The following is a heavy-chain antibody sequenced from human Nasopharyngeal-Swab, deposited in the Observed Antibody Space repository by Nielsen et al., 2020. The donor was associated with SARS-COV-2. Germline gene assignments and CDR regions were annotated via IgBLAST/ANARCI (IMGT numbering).Heavy chain of an antibody. CDR1: GGSISSGGYS. CDR3: AREGIVVVPAAMDPDYYYYYMDV. D-gene: IGHD2-2*01. CDR2: IYHSGST. Sequence: SETLSLTCAVSGGSISSGGYSWSWIRQPPGKGLEWIGYIYHSGSTYYNPSLKSRVTISVDTSKNQFSLKLSSVTAADTAVYYCAREGIVVVPAAMDPDYYYYYMDVWGKGTTVTVSS. V-gene: IGHV4-30-2*01. J-gene: IGHJ6*03.